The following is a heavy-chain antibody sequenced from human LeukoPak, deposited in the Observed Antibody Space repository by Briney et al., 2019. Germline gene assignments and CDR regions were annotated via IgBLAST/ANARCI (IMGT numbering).Heavy chain of an antibody. Sequence: GGSLRLSCAASGFTFSSYAMHWVRQAPGKGLEWVAVISYDGSNKYYADSVKGRFTISRDNSKNTLYLQMNSLRAEDTAVYYCARESIYGGNLIWGQGTLVTVSS. CDR1: GFTFSSYA. CDR3: ARESIYGGNLI. J-gene: IGHJ4*02. V-gene: IGHV3-30-3*01. D-gene: IGHD4-23*01. CDR2: ISYDGSNK.